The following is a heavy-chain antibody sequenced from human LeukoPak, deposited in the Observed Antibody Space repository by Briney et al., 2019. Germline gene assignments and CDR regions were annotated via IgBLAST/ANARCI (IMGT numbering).Heavy chain of an antibody. Sequence: SEALSHTCAVYVGSFRGYFWSWVRQPPGKGVGRVGEINHMRDTNYTTSLKCRVTISVDTSKNQFSLKLRSVTAADTAVYYCARGPKVVVTAANLFDYWGQGTLVTVSS. CDR3: ARGPKVVVTAANLFDY. CDR2: INHMRDT. D-gene: IGHD2-2*01. V-gene: IGHV4-34*01. CDR1: VGSFRGYF. J-gene: IGHJ4*02.